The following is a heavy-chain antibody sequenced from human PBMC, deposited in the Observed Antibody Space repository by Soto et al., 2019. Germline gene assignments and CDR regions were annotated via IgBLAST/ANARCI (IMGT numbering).Heavy chain of an antibody. CDR1: GGSISSGGYS. D-gene: IGHD2-15*01. CDR3: ARGQVVAAQH. Sequence: QLQLQESGSGLVKPSQTLSLTCAVSGGSISSGGYSWSWIRQPPGKGLEWIGYIYQSGSTYYNPSLTSRVTLSVARSKNQFSLKLSSVPAADTAVYYCARGQVVAAQHWGQGTLVTVSS. J-gene: IGHJ4*02. CDR2: IYQSGST. V-gene: IGHV4-30-2*01.